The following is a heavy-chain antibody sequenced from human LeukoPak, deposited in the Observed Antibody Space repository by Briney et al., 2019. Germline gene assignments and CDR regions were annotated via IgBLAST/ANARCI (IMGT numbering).Heavy chain of an antibody. CDR1: GGTFNSSA. Sequence: SVKVSCKASGGTFNSSAINWVRQAPGQGLEWMGRIIPMLDVANYAQNFQGRVTITADKSTSTAYMELNSLKSEDTAVYYCARGVWKGPYGMDVWGQGTTVTVSS. J-gene: IGHJ6*02. CDR2: IIPMLDVA. D-gene: IGHD1-1*01. CDR3: ARGVWKGPYGMDV. V-gene: IGHV1-69*04.